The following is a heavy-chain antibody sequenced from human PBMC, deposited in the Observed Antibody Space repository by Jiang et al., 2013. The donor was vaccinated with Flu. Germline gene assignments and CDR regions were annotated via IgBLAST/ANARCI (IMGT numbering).Heavy chain of an antibody. CDR3: ARSSTWVNYFDS. CDR2: INIGDTT. CDR1: EFTVSSNS. J-gene: IGHJ4*02. Sequence: VQLVESGGGLVQPGGSLRLSCAASEFTVSSNSMTWVRQAPGRGLEWVSVINIGDTTYYADSVKGRFTISRDNSKNTIYLQMNSLTAEDTAIYYCARSSTWVNYFDSWGQG. D-gene: IGHD6-13*01. V-gene: IGHV3-66*01.